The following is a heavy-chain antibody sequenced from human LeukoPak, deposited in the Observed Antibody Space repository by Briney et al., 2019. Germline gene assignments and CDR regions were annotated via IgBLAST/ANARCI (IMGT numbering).Heavy chain of an antibody. CDR2: ISSSGSTI. Sequence: PGGSLRLSCAASGFTFSDYYMSWIRQAPGKGLEWVSYISSSGSTIYYADSVKGRFTISRDNAKNSLYLQMNSLRAEDTAVYYCARDDLCSSTSCYISAFDIWGQGTMVTVSS. V-gene: IGHV3-11*01. CDR1: GFTFSDYY. J-gene: IGHJ3*02. CDR3: ARDDLCSSTSCYISAFDI. D-gene: IGHD2-2*02.